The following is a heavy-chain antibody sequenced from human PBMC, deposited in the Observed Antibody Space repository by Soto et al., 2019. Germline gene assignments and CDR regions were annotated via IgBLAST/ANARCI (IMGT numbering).Heavy chain of an antibody. V-gene: IGHV3-33*01. D-gene: IGHD6-13*01. Sequence: GGSLRLSCAASGFTFSSYGMHWVRQAPGKGLEWVAVIWYDGSNKYYADSVKGRFTISRDNSKNTLYLQMNSLRSEDTAVYYCARGPVAAAGRDDFDYWGQGTLVTVSS. CDR3: ARGPVAAAGRDDFDY. J-gene: IGHJ4*02. CDR2: IWYDGSNK. CDR1: GFTFSSYG.